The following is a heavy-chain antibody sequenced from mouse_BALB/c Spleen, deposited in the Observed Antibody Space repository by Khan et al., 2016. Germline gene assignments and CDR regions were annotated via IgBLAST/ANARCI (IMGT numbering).Heavy chain of an antibody. Sequence: EVTLLESGGGLVQPGGSLKLSCAASGFDFRRYWMSWVRQAPGKGLEWIGEINPDSRTINYTPSLKDKVTISRDNAKNTLYLQMSKVRSEDTALXYCASAGYYGYLAYWGQGTLVSVSA. CDR1: GFDFRRYW. V-gene: IGHV4-1*02. D-gene: IGHD1-1*01. CDR2: INPDSRTI. CDR3: ASAGYYGYLAY. J-gene: IGHJ3*01.